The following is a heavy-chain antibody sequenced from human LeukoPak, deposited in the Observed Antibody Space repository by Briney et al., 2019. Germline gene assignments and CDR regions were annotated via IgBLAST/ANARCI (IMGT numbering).Heavy chain of an antibody. V-gene: IGHV3-53*01. CDR2: IYSGVNI. CDR3: ARGGGSGTYYPGDY. J-gene: IGHJ4*02. D-gene: IGHD3-10*01. CDR1: GFSVSSNY. Sequence: GGSLRLSCAASGFSVSSNYMSWVRQAPGKGLEWVSVIYSGVNIYYAASVKGQFTLSRDNSKNTLYLQMNSLRAEDTAVYYCARGGGSGTYYPGDYWGQGTLVTVSS.